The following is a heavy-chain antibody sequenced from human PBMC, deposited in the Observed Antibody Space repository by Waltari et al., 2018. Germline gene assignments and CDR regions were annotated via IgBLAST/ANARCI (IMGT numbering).Heavy chain of an antibody. Sequence: QVQLVQSGAEVKKPGSSVKVSCKASGGTFSSYAISWVRQAPGQGLEWMGRIIPILGIANYAQKFQGRVTITADESTSTAYMELSSLRSEDTAVYYCAKARHDYGDYRWFDPWGQGTLVTVSS. CDR1: GGTFSSYA. CDR3: AKARHDYGDYRWFDP. CDR2: IIPILGIA. J-gene: IGHJ5*02. D-gene: IGHD4-17*01. V-gene: IGHV1-69*04.